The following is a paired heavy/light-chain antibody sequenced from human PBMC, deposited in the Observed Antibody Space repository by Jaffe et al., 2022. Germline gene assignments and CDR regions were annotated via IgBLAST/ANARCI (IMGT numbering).Light chain of an antibody. J-gene: IGLJ3*02. CDR1: SSDVGSYNL. CDR3: CSYAGSSTPNWV. Sequence: QSALTQPASVSGSPGQSITISCTGTSSDVGSYNLVSWYQQHPGKAPKLMIYEGSKRPSGVSNRFSGSKSGNTASLTISGLQAEDEADYYCCSYAGSSTPNWVFGGGTKVTVL. CDR2: EGS. V-gene: IGLV2-23*01.
Heavy chain of an antibody. CDR1: GFTFGDYA. V-gene: IGHV3-49*04. D-gene: IGHD3-22*01. CDR3: ARVLGYYDTRGYYYYYMDV. J-gene: IGHJ6*03. Sequence: EVQLVESGGGLVQPGRSLRLSCIASGFTFGDYAMSWVRQAPGKGLEWVGFIRSKAYGGTTEYAASVKGRFTISRDDSKSIAYLQMNSLKTEDTAVYYCARVLGYYDTRGYYYYYMDVWGKGTTVTVSS. CDR2: IRSKAYGGTT.